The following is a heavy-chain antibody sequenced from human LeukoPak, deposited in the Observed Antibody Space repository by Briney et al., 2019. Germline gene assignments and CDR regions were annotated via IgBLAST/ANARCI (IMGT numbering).Heavy chain of an antibody. CDR3: ARSSIAEPGYYYYMDV. CDR1: GGSISSYY. CDR2: IYTSGST. Sequence: SETLSLTCTVSGGSISSYYWSWIRQPAGKGLEWIGRIYTSGSTNYNPSLKSRVTMSVDTSKNQFSLKLSSVTAADTAVYYCARSSIAEPGYYYYMDVWGKGTTVTASS. J-gene: IGHJ6*03. V-gene: IGHV4-4*07. D-gene: IGHD6-6*01.